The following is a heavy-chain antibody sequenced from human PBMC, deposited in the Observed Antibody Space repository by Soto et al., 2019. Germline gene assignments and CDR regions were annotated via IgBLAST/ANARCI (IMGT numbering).Heavy chain of an antibody. CDR1: GYTFTGHA. Sequence: QVQLMQSGAEVKKPGASVKVSCKASGYTFTGHAMHWVRQAPGQSLEWMGRINAGNGITEYSQKFQGRVTITRDTSASTAYMELSSLSSEDTALYYCAKTYFDVTDSDLQHWGQGTLVTVSS. V-gene: IGHV1-3*01. CDR2: INAGNGIT. CDR3: AKTYFDVTDSDLQH. D-gene: IGHD1-26*01. J-gene: IGHJ1*01.